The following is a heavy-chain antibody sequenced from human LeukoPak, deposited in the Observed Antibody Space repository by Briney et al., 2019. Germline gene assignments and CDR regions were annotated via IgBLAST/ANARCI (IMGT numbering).Heavy chain of an antibody. D-gene: IGHD5-24*01. J-gene: IGHJ4*02. CDR2: IHHRGGT. CDR1: GGSISSDNW. V-gene: IGHV4-4*02. CDR3: AGRDDYNGFFDF. Sequence: PSGTLSLTCAVSGGSISSDNWWSWVRQPPGKRLEWIGEIHHRGGTNYNPSLQSRVTISVDKSNNHFSLRLTSVTAADTAVYYCAGRDDYNGFFDFWGPGTLVTVSS.